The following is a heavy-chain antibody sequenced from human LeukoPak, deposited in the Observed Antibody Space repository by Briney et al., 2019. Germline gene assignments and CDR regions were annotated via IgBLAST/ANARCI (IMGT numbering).Heavy chain of an antibody. D-gene: IGHD5-18*01. V-gene: IGHV4-34*01. CDR1: GGSFSGYY. CDR3: ARSTAMVP. CDR2: INHSGST. Sequence: SETLSLTCAVYGGSFSGYYWSWIRQPPGKGLEWIGEINHSGSTNYNPSLKSRVTISVDTSKNQFSLKLSSVTAADTAVYYCARSTAMVPWGQGTLVTVSS. J-gene: IGHJ5*02.